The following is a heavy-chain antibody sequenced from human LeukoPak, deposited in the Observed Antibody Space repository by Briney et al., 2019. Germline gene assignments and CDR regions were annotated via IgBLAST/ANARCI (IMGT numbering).Heavy chain of an antibody. CDR3: VAGTLGY. CDR1: GCSFTSYA. V-gene: IGHV1-3*01. CDR2: ITVASGNT. J-gene: IGHJ4*02. Sequence: ASVKVSCKASGCSFTSYAMHWVRQAPGQRLEWLGWITVASGNTRYSDNLQGRVTLTRDTSANTLYLDLSDLRSEDTAVYYCVAGTLGYWGQGTLVTVS. D-gene: IGHD3-3*01.